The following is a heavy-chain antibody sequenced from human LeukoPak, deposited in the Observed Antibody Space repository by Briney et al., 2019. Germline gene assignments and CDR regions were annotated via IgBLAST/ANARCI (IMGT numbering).Heavy chain of an antibody. CDR1: GGSISSGGYY. CDR3: ARMYYYDSSGYYYHAFDI. V-gene: IGHV4-31*03. D-gene: IGHD3-22*01. J-gene: IGHJ3*02. Sequence: SETLPLTCTVSGGSISSGGYYWSWIRQHPGKGLEWIGYIYYSGSTYYNPSLKSRVTISVDTSKNQFSLKLSSVTAADTAVYYCARMYYYDSSGYYYHAFDIWGQGTMVTVSS. CDR2: IYYSGST.